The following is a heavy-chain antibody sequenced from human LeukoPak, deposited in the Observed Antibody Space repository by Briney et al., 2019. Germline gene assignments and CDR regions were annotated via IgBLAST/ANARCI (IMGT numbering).Heavy chain of an antibody. Sequence: GGCLRLSCAASGFTFSSYSMNWVRQAPGKGLEWVSSISSSSSIIYYADSVKGRFTISRDNAKNSRYLQMNSLRAEDTAVYYCARDLFDDYSLDYWGQGTLVTVSP. CDR1: GFTFSSYS. J-gene: IGHJ4*02. CDR3: ARDLFDDYSLDY. CDR2: ISSSSSII. V-gene: IGHV3-21*01. D-gene: IGHD3-16*01.